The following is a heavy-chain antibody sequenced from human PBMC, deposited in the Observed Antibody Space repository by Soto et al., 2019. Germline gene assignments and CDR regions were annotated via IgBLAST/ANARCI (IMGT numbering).Heavy chain of an antibody. CDR1: GFTFSSYW. Sequence: GGSLRLSCAASGFTFSSYWMSWVRQAPGKGLEWVANIKQDGSEKYYVDSVKGRFTISRDNAKNSLYLQMNSLRAEDTAVYFCARDYRYRWNDYGDFFDYWGQGTLVTVSS. D-gene: IGHD4-17*01. V-gene: IGHV3-7*01. CDR3: ARDYRYRWNDYGDFFDY. CDR2: IKQDGSEK. J-gene: IGHJ4*02.